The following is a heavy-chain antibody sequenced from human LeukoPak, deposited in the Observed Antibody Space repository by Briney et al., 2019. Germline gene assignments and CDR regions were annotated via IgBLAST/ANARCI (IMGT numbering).Heavy chain of an antibody. D-gene: IGHD3-16*01. Sequence: PGRSLRLSCAASGFTFSSYDMHWVRQAPGKGLEWVTVISYDGSNKYYADSVKGRFTISRDNSKNTLYLQMNSLRAEDTAVYYCAREGGDGAFDIWGQATMVTVSS. CDR1: GFTFSSYD. J-gene: IGHJ3*02. V-gene: IGHV3-30*04. CDR2: ISYDGSNK. CDR3: AREGGDGAFDI.